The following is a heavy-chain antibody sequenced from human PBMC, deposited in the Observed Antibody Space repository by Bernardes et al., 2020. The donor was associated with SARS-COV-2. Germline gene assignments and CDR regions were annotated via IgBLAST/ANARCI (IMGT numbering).Heavy chain of an antibody. CDR3: ARDLGYCSGGSCPDY. CDR1: GYTFTSYG. CDR2: ISAYNGNT. D-gene: IGHD2-15*01. V-gene: IGHV1-18*01. J-gene: IGHJ4*02. Sequence: ASVKVSCKASGYTFTSYGISWVRQAPGQGLEWMGWISAYNGNTNYAQKLQGRVTMTTDTSTSTAYMELRSLRSDDTAVYYCARDLGYCSGGSCPDYWGQGTLVTGSS.